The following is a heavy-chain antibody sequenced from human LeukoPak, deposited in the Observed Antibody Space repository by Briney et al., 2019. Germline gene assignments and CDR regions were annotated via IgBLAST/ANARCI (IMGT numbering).Heavy chain of an antibody. CDR3: ARGSTTGEARDKQEFEY. Sequence: GGSLRLSCAASGFTVSSDYMNWVRQAPGKGLEWVSVIQSGGTTYYADSVKGRFTISRDISKNTLYLQMDSLRAEDTAVYYCARGSTTGEARDKQEFEYWGQGTLVTVSS. D-gene: IGHD1-1*01. V-gene: IGHV3-53*01. CDR1: GFTVSSDY. J-gene: IGHJ4*02. CDR2: IQSGGTT.